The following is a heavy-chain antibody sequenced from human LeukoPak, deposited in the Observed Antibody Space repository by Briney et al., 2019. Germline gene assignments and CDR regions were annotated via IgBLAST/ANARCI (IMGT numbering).Heavy chain of an antibody. CDR2: ISGSGGST. CDR3: AKALRREVAWGD. D-gene: IGHD3-16*01. Sequence: GGSLRLSCAASGFTFSSYGMSWVRQAPGKGLEWVSAISGSGGSTYYADSVKGRFTISRDNSKNTLYLQMNSLRAEDTAVYYCAKALRREVAWGDWGQGTLVTVSS. J-gene: IGHJ4*02. V-gene: IGHV3-23*01. CDR1: GFTFSSYG.